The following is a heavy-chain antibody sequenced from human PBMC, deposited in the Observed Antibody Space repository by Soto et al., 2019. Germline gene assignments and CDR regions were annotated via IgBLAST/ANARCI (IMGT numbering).Heavy chain of an antibody. Sequence: QVQLVQSGAEVKKPGASVKVSCKASGYTFTSYGISWVRQAPGQGLEWMGWISAYNGNTNYAQKLQGRVTMTTDTSTSTAYIELRSLRSDDTAVYYCARVGCSSTSCYYYYYYMDVWGKGTTVTVSS. CDR3: ARVGCSSTSCYYYYYYMDV. D-gene: IGHD2-2*01. J-gene: IGHJ6*03. V-gene: IGHV1-18*01. CDR2: ISAYNGNT. CDR1: GYTFTSYG.